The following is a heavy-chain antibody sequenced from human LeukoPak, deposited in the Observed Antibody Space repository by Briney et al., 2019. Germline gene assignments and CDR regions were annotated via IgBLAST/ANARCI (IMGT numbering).Heavy chain of an antibody. CDR1: GYTFTSYA. J-gene: IGHJ4*02. CDR2: INAGNGNT. Sequence: ASVKVSCKASGYTFTSYAMHWVRQAPGQRLEWMGWINAGNGNTKYSQKFQGRVTITRDTSASTAYMELSSLRSEDTAVYYCARRGVGVRESSGYLPFDYWGQGTLVTVSS. V-gene: IGHV1-3*01. D-gene: IGHD3-22*01. CDR3: ARRGVGVRESSGYLPFDY.